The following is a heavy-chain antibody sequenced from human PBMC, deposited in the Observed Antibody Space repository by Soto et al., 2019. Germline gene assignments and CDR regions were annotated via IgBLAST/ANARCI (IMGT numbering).Heavy chain of an antibody. D-gene: IGHD2-15*01. CDR2: IYYSGST. V-gene: IGHV4-39*01. CDR1: GGSISSSSYY. CDR3: ARHGGYCSGGSCYFPNWFDP. J-gene: IGHJ5*02. Sequence: QLQLQESGPGLVKPSETLSLTCTVSGGSISSSSYYWGWIRQPPGKGLEWIGSIYYSGSTYYNPSLKSRVTISVDTSKNQFSLTLSSVTAADTAVYYCARHGGYCSGGSCYFPNWFDPWGQGTLVTVSS.